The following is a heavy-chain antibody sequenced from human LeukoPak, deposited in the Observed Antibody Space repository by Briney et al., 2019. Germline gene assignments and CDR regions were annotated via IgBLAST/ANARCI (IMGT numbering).Heavy chain of an antibody. CDR2: IYYSGST. V-gene: IGHV4-39*01. CDR3: ARLELGIGGFDY. J-gene: IGHJ4*02. D-gene: IGHD7-27*01. CDR1: DGSISSSSYY. Sequence: PSETLSLTCTVSDGSISSSSYYWGWIRQPPGKGLEWIGSIYYSGSTYYNPSLKSRVTISVDTSKNQFSLKLSSVTAADTAVYYCARLELGIGGFDYWGQGTPVTVSS.